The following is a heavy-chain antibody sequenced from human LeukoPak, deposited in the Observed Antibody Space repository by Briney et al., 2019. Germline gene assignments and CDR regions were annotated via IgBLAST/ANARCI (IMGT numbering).Heavy chain of an antibody. Sequence: SETLSLTCTVSGGSISSSSYYWGWIRQPPGKGLEWIGNIYYSGSTYYNPSLKSRITISVDTSKNQFSLKLNSMTAADTAVYYCARGRGIVGATTKFYYMDVWGKGTTVTVSS. V-gene: IGHV4-39*01. CDR2: IYYSGST. D-gene: IGHD1-26*01. J-gene: IGHJ6*03. CDR1: GGSISSSSYY. CDR3: ARGRGIVGATTKFYYMDV.